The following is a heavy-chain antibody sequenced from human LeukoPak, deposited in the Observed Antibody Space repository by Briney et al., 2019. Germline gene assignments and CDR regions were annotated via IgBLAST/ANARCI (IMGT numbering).Heavy chain of an antibody. CDR2: IYYSGST. CDR1: GGSISSYY. D-gene: IGHD3-22*01. V-gene: IGHV4-59*08. Sequence: SETLSLTCTVSGGSISSYYWSWIRQPPGKGLEWIGYIYYSGSTNYNPSLESRVTISVDTSKNQFSLKLSSVTAADTAVYYCARHYYDSSGYYVPGFFDYWGQGALVTVSS. J-gene: IGHJ4*02. CDR3: ARHYYDSSGYYVPGFFDY.